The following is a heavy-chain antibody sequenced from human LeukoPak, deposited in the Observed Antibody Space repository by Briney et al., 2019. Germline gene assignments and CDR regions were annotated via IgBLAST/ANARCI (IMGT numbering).Heavy chain of an antibody. J-gene: IGHJ4*02. D-gene: IGHD3-22*01. V-gene: IGHV4-4*07. Sequence: SETLSLTCTVSGGSISSYYWSWIRQPAGKGLEWIGRIYTSGSTNYNPSLKSRVTMSVDTSKNQFSLKLISVTAADTAVYYCARDSDDDSSGYYSAPFDYWGQGTLVTVSS. CDR1: GGSISSYY. CDR2: IYTSGST. CDR3: ARDSDDDSSGYYSAPFDY.